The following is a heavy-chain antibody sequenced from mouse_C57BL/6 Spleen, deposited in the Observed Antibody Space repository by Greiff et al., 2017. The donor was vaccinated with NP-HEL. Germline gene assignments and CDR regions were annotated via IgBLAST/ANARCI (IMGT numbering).Heavy chain of an antibody. CDR2: ISSGSSTI. CDR3: ARPYYYGSSYWFAC. CDR1: GFTFSDYG. J-gene: IGHJ3*01. D-gene: IGHD1-1*01. V-gene: IGHV5-17*01. Sequence: EVKLVESGGGLVKPGGFLKLSCAASGFTFSDYGMHWVRQAPEKGLEWVAYISSGSSTIYYADTVKGRFTISRDNAKNTLFLQMTSLRSEDTAMYYCARPYYYGSSYWFACWGQGTLVTVSA.